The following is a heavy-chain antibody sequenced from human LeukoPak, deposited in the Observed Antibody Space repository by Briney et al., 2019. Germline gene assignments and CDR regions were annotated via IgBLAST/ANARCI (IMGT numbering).Heavy chain of an antibody. Sequence: PSETLSLTCTVSGDSISSANYYWTWIRQPADRGLEWIGRISAIIGTSYDPSLKSRVTISVDTSKNQFPLNLNSVTAADTAVYYCARGGFPGYSASWFYWGQGTLVTVSS. D-gene: IGHD6-13*01. V-gene: IGHV4-61*02. CDR1: GDSISSANYY. J-gene: IGHJ4*02. CDR2: ISAIIGT. CDR3: ARGGFPGYSASWFY.